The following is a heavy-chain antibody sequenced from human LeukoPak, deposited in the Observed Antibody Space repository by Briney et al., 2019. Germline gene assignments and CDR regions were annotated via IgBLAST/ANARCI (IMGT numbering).Heavy chain of an antibody. CDR3: ASGFSHPFDY. D-gene: IGHD3-3*01. CDR2: IYYSGST. J-gene: IGHJ4*02. Sequence: SETLSLTCAVYGGSFSGYYWSWIRQPPGKGLEWIGGIYYSGSTYYNPSLKSRVTISVDTSKNQFSLKLSSVTAADTAVYYCASGFSHPFDYWGQGTLVTVSS. V-gene: IGHV4-34*01. CDR1: GGSFSGYY.